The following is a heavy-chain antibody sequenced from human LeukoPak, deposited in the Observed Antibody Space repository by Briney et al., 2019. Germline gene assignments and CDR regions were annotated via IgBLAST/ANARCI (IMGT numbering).Heavy chain of an antibody. CDR3: ARDYYYLGAFDI. Sequence: GGSLRLSCAASGFTFSSYAMSWVRQASGKGLEWVSLTSGSGGTTYYVDSVKGRFTISRDNSKNSLYLQMNSLRDEDTAVYYCARDYYYLGAFDIWGQGTMVTVSS. V-gene: IGHV3-23*01. CDR2: TSGSGGTT. CDR1: GFTFSSYA. D-gene: IGHD3-22*01. J-gene: IGHJ3*02.